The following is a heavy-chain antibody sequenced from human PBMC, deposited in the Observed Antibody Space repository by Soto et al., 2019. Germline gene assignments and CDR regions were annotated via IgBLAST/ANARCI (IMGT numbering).Heavy chain of an antibody. J-gene: IGHJ5*02. CDR1: NYAFTSYG. CDR3: ARVAFQSCSNPLNGFDP. Sequence: QVQLLQSGAEVKKPGASVQVSCRASNYAFTSYGIIWVRQATGQGLEWMGWISAGNGNTNYAQRFQDRITLTTDTPTRTAYMELRSLRSDATAVYYCARVAFQSCSNPLNGFDPWGQGTQVPGPS. D-gene: IGHD2-15*01. CDR2: ISAGNGNT. V-gene: IGHV1-18*01.